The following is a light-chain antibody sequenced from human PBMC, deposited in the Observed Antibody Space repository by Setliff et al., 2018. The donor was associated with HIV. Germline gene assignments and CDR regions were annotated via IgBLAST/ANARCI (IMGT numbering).Light chain of an antibody. Sequence: QSVLTQPRSVSGSPGQSVTISCTGTSSDVGNYNYVPWYQQHPDKAPKLMIYDVTKRPSGVPDRFSGSKSGNTASLTISGLQAEDEADYYCCSYAGSSYVFGAGTKVTV. CDR3: CSYAGSSYV. J-gene: IGLJ1*01. CDR1: SSDVGNYNY. V-gene: IGLV2-11*01. CDR2: DVT.